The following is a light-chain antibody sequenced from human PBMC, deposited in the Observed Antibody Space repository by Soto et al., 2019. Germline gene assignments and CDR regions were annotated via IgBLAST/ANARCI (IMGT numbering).Light chain of an antibody. CDR1: QSVSSY. V-gene: IGKV3-15*01. CDR2: GTS. J-gene: IGKJ1*01. Sequence: EIVLTQSPATLSLSPGERATLPCRASQSVSSYLAWYQQKPGQSPRLLIYGTSTRATGIPARFSGSGSGTEFTLTISSLQSEDFAVYYCHQYNFWPTFGQGTMVDIK. CDR3: HQYNFWPT.